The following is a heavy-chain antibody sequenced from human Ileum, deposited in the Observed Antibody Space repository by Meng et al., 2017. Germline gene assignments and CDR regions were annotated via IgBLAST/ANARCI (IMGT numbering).Heavy chain of an antibody. J-gene: IGHJ3*02. CDR3: VRVGKVGTTNEYPFEI. V-gene: IGHV3-72*01. CDR2: TRDKRNSYTT. CDR1: GFISSDHY. D-gene: IGHD1-26*01. Sequence: EVQLVESGGGLVEPGGSLRLSCAATGFISSDHYMDWVRQAPGKGLEWVGRTRDKRNSYTTEYAASVKGRFTVSRDDSKKSLYLQMTSLKTEDTAVYYCVRVGKVGTTNEYPFEIWGQGTMVTVSS.